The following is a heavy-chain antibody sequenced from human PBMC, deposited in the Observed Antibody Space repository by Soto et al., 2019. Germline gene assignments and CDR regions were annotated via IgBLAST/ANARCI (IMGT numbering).Heavy chain of an antibody. CDR1: GFSFSDYV. CDR3: ARESEDLTSNFDY. J-gene: IGHJ4*02. CDR2: MWYHGRDL. Sequence: GGSLRLSCAASGFSFSDYVMHWVRQAPGKGLEWVAVMWYHGRDLFYTDSMKGRFTISRDNAKNSLYLEMNSLRAEDTAVYYCARESEDLTSNFDYWGQGTLVTVSS. V-gene: IGHV3-33*01.